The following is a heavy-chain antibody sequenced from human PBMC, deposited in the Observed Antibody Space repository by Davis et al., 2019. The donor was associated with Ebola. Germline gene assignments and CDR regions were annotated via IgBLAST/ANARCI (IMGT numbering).Heavy chain of an antibody. CDR3: TTEMFGELLMEDY. D-gene: IGHD3-10*02. V-gene: IGHV3-15*01. CDR1: GFTFSNAW. CDR2: IKSKTDGGTT. J-gene: IGHJ4*02. Sequence: GESLKISCAASGFTFSNAWMSWVRQAPGKGLEWVGRIKSKTDGGTTDYAAPVKGRFTISRDDSKNTLYLQMNSLKTEDTAVYYCTTEMFGELLMEDYWGQGTLVTVSS.